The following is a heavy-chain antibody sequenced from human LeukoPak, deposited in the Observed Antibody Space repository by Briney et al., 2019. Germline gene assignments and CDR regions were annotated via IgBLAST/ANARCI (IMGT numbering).Heavy chain of an antibody. Sequence: GASVKVSCKASGYIFTGYYMHWVRQAPGQGLEWMGWINPNSGGTNYAQKFQGRVTMTRDTSIGTAYMELSRLRSDDTAVYYCARDRRVQGVIGYWGQGTLVTVSS. J-gene: IGHJ4*02. CDR2: INPNSGGT. CDR1: GYIFTGYY. V-gene: IGHV1-2*02. CDR3: ARDRRVQGVIGY. D-gene: IGHD3-10*01.